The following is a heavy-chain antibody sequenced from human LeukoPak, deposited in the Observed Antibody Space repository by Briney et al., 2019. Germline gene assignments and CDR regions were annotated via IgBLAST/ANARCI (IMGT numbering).Heavy chain of an antibody. Sequence: RGSLRLSCAASGFTFSNYPMHWVRQAPGKGLECVAFISYDGSSHYHADFVKGRFTISRDNSKNTLYLQMNSLRAEDTAIYYCAREGYYAFDYWGQGTLVTVSS. J-gene: IGHJ4*02. CDR2: ISYDGSSH. CDR3: AREGYYAFDY. CDR1: GFTFSNYP. V-gene: IGHV3-30-3*01. D-gene: IGHD3-22*01.